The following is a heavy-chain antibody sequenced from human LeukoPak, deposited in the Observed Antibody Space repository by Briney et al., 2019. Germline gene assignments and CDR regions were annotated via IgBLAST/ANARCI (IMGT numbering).Heavy chain of an antibody. CDR2: ISISSSYI. CDR1: GFTFTYHS. J-gene: IGHJ6*03. Sequence: GGSLRLSCAASGFTFTYHSMNWVRQAPGKGLEWVSSISISSSYIYYADSVKGRFTISRDNAKNSLYLQMNSLRVEDTAVYYCARVFSTSGRGYDYMDVWGKGTSVIISS. CDR3: ARVFSTSGRGYDYMDV. V-gene: IGHV3-21*01. D-gene: IGHD6-6*01.